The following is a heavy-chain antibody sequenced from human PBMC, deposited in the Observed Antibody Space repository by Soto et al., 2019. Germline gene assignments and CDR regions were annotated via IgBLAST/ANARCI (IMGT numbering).Heavy chain of an antibody. CDR1: GFTFSSYT. V-gene: IGHV3-23*01. CDR2: INHSGGST. J-gene: IGHJ4*02. Sequence: PGGSLRLSWAASGFTFSSYTMSCVLQVPGKGLEWVSAINHSGGSTYYADSVKGRFTICRDNSMNTLYLQMNSLRAEDTAVYYCAKRGAGYCTFTSCFAYWGQGTLVTVSS. D-gene: IGHD2-2*01. CDR3: AKRGAGYCTFTSCFAY.